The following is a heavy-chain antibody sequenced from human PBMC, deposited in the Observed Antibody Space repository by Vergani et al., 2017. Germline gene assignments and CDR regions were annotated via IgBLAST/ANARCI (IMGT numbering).Heavy chain of an antibody. D-gene: IGHD5-18*01. CDR3: TTDPKIQLWLWRRRTTADHYY. V-gene: IGHV3-7*03. CDR2: IKQDGSEK. Sequence: EVQLMESGGGLVQPGGSLRLSCAASGFTFSNYWMNWVRQAPGKGLGWVANIKQDGSEKFFVDSVKGRFTISRDNAKNSLYLQMNNLRAEDTAVYYCTTDPKIQLWLWRRRTTADHYYWGQGTLVTVSA. J-gene: IGHJ4*02. CDR1: GFTFSNYW.